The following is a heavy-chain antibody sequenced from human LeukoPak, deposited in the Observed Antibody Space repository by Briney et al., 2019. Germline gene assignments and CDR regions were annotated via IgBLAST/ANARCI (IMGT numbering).Heavy chain of an antibody. CDR3: ASHSGGYAY. Sequence: IPSETLSLTCAVSGGSISSSNWWSWVRQPPGKGLEWIGEIYHSGSTNYNPSLKSRVTISVDTSKNQFSLRLSSVTAADTAVYYCASHSGGYAYWGQGTLVTVSS. CDR1: GGSISSSNW. CDR2: IYHSGST. J-gene: IGHJ4*02. D-gene: IGHD5-12*01. V-gene: IGHV4-4*02.